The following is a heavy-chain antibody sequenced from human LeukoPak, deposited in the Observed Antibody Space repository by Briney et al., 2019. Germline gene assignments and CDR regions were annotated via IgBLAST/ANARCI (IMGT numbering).Heavy chain of an antibody. Sequence: PGRSLRLSCAASGFTFSSYGMHWVRQAPGKGLEWVAVISNDGYSQYYAHSVKGRFTVSRDNSKNTLYLQMNNLKTDDTAVYYCAKPCQGGGVCFLILEWGQGTLLTVSP. V-gene: IGHV3-30*18. CDR3: AKPCQGGGVCFLILE. D-gene: IGHD2-8*02. J-gene: IGHJ4*02. CDR1: GFTFSSYG. CDR2: ISNDGYSQ.